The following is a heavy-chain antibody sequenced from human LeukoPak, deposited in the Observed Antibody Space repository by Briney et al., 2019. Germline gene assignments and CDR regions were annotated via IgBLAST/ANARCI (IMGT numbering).Heavy chain of an antibody. V-gene: IGHV1-69*01. D-gene: IGHD3-10*01. CDR3: ARTSYGSGSFENWFDP. Sequence: GSAVKVTCKASGGTFSSYAISWVRQAPGQGLEWMGGIIPIFGTANYAQKFQGRVTITVDESTSTAYMELSSLRSEDTAVYYCARTSYGSGSFENWFDPWGQGTLVTVSS. J-gene: IGHJ5*02. CDR1: GGTFSSYA. CDR2: IIPIFGTA.